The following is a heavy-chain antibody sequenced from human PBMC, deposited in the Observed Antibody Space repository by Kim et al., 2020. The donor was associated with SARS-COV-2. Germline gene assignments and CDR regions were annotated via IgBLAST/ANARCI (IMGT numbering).Heavy chain of an antibody. J-gene: IGHJ6*02. Sequence: SETLSLTCTVSGGSISSSSYYWGWIRQPPGKGLEWIGSIYYSGSTYYNPSLKSRVTISVDTSKNQFSLKLSSVTAADTAVYYCASLGIAAAGTGYYYYYGMDVWGQGTTVTVSS. V-gene: IGHV4-39*07. CDR3: ASLGIAAAGTGYYYYYGMDV. CDR2: IYYSGST. CDR1: GGSISSSSYY. D-gene: IGHD6-13*01.